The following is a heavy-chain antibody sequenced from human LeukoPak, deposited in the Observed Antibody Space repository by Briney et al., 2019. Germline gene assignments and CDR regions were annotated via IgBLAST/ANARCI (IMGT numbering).Heavy chain of an antibody. D-gene: IGHD2-2*01. Sequence: ASVKVSCKASGYTFTDYYMHWVRQAPGQELEWMGIINPSSGDTTYAQKFLGRVTMTRDTSTSTVYMELSSLRSEDTAVYYCATEKYCSRTTCSGSFDYWGQGTLVTVSS. CDR2: INPSSGDT. CDR3: ATEKYCSRTTCSGSFDY. J-gene: IGHJ4*02. V-gene: IGHV1-46*01. CDR1: GYTFTDYY.